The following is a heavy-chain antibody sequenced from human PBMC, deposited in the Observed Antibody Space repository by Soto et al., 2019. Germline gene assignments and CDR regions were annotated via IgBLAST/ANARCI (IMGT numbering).Heavy chain of an antibody. CDR2: ISAYNGNT. D-gene: IGHD2-15*01. J-gene: IGHJ4*02. CDR3: ARGYCSGGSCYPVFF. CDR1: GYTFTSYG. V-gene: IGHV1-18*01. Sequence: GASVKVSCKASGYTFTSYGISWVRQAPGQGLEWMGWISAYNGNTNYAQKLQGRVTMTTDTSTSTAYMELRSLRSDDTAVYYCARGYCSGGSCYPVFFWGQGTLVTVSS.